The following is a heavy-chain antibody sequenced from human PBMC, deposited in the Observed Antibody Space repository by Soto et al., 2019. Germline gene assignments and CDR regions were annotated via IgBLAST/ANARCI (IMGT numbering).Heavy chain of an antibody. CDR1: GFTFSSYA. CDR3: ARGKDYYDSSARYY. J-gene: IGHJ4*02. V-gene: IGHV3-30-3*01. CDR2: ISYDGSNK. D-gene: IGHD3-22*01. Sequence: QVQLVESGGGVVQPGRSLRLSCAASGFTFSSYAMHWVRQSPGKGLEWVAVISYDGSNKYYADSVKSRFTISRDNSKNTRYLQMNSLRAEDTAVYYCARGKDYYDSSARYYWGQGTMVTVSS.